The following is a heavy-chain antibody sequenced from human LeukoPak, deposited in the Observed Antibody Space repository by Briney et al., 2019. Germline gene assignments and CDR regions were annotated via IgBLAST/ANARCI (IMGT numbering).Heavy chain of an antibody. D-gene: IGHD1/OR15-1a*01. CDR3: ARDGGTGTFDY. CDR1: GGTFSSYT. Sequence: SVKVSCKASGGTFSSYTISWVRQAPGQGLEWMGRIIPILGIANYAQKFQGRVTITADKSTSTAYMELRSLRSEDTAVYYCARDGGTGTFDYWGQGTLSPSPQ. V-gene: IGHV1-69*04. J-gene: IGHJ4*02. CDR2: IIPILGIA.